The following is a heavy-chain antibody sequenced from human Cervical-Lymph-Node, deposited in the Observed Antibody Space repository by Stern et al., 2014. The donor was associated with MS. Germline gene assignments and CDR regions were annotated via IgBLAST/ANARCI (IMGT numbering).Heavy chain of an antibody. CDR2: INEDGSIT. V-gene: IGHV3-74*01. CDR3: ARDVAGRSSY. D-gene: IGHD6-6*01. Sequence: EVQLVESGGGLVQPGGSLTLSCAASGFTFTRFWMHWVRQVPGKGLVWVSRINEDGSITNDADSVKGRFTISRDNAKNTLYLQMSSLRAEDTAVYYCARDVAGRSSYWGQGTLVTVSS. CDR1: GFTFTRFW. J-gene: IGHJ4*02.